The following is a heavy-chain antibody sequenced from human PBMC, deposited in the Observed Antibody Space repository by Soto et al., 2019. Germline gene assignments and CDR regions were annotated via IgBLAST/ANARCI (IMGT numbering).Heavy chain of an antibody. J-gene: IGHJ6*02. CDR3: ARTLGGSSPNQYYYYYYGLDV. Sequence: ASVKVSFKASGCTFTSYDINWVRQATGQGLEWMGWMNPNSGNAGYAQKFQGRVTMTRNTSISTAYMELSSLRSEDTAVYYCARTLGGSSPNQYYYYYYGLDVWGQGTTVTVSS. CDR1: GCTFTSYD. D-gene: IGHD2-15*01. CDR2: MNPNSGNA. V-gene: IGHV1-8*01.